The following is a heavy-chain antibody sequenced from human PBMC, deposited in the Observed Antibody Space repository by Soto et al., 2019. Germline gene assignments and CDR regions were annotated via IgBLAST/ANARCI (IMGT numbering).Heavy chain of an antibody. J-gene: IGHJ6*02. CDR2: ITSSSGHI. Sequence: GGSLRLSCEASGFTLTTYTMHWVRQASGKGLEWVPSITSSSGHIYYADSVKGRFTISRDNARNSLSLQMNSLRAEDTAVYYCVRERGLSSFYGMDVGGQGTTVTVSS. V-gene: IGHV3-21*01. CDR3: VRERGLSSFYGMDV. CDR1: GFTLTTYT.